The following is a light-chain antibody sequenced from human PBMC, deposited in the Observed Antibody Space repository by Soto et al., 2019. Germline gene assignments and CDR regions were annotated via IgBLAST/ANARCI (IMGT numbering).Light chain of an antibody. V-gene: IGLV2-14*01. CDR2: EVF. CDR1: SSDVGAYDY. Sequence: QSALTQPASVSGSPGQSITISCTGTSSDVGAYDYVSWYQQHPGKAPKVMIYEVFNRPSGVSIRFSGSKSDYTASLTISGLQAEDEADYYCSSYTTAFFYVFGTRTKVTVL. J-gene: IGLJ1*01. CDR3: SSYTTAFFYV.